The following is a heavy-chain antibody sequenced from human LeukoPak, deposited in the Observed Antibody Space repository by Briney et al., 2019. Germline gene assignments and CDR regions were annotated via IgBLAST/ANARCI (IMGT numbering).Heavy chain of an antibody. J-gene: IGHJ4*02. CDR1: GFTFSTYS. CDR3: ATSPAANPSYFDY. V-gene: IGHV3-21*01. Sequence: PGGSLRLSCAASGFTFSTYSMNWVRQAPGKGLEWVSSISSSSSYIYYADSVKGRFTISRDNAKNSLYLQMSSLRAEDTAVYYCATSPAANPSYFDYWGQGTLVTVSS. CDR2: ISSSSSYI. D-gene: IGHD2-2*01.